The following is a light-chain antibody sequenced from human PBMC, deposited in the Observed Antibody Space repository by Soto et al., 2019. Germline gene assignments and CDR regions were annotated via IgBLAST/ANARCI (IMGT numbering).Light chain of an antibody. J-gene: IGKJ1*01. CDR2: KAS. CDR1: QSISSW. CDR3: QQYSIYSRT. V-gene: IGKV1-5*03. Sequence: DIQMTQSPSTLSASVGDRVTITCRASQSISSWLAWYQQKPGKAPNLLIYKASFLRSGVPSRFSGSGSGTEFTLTSSSLQPDDFATYYCQQYSIYSRTFGQGTKVELK.